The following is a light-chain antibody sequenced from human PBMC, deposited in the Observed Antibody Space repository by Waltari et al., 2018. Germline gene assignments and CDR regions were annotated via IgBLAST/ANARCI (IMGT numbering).Light chain of an antibody. CDR3: CSYAGSSTYV. Sequence: QSALTQPASVSGSPGQSITISCTGTSRDVGRYNLVSWYQQHPGKAPKLMIYEGSKRPSGVSNRFSGSKAGNTASLTSSGLQAEDEADYYCCSYAGSSTYVFGTGTKVTVL. CDR1: SRDVGRYNL. CDR2: EGS. J-gene: IGLJ1*01. V-gene: IGLV2-23*01.